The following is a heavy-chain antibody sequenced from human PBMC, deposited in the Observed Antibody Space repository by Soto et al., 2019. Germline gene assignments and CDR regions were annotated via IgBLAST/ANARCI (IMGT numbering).Heavy chain of an antibody. Sequence: QVQLVQSGAEVKKPGASVTVSCKTSGYTFSNYGINWVRQAPGQGLEWMGWISGYNGNTNYAQTVHGRVTMTTDTYTGTVYMELRSLKSDDTAIYYCSRFIMVGGWFDPNYYHGMDVWGQGTTVTVSS. CDR3: SRFIMVGGWFDPNYYHGMDV. J-gene: IGHJ6*02. CDR1: GYTFSNYG. V-gene: IGHV1-18*01. CDR2: ISGYNGNT. D-gene: IGHD6-19*01.